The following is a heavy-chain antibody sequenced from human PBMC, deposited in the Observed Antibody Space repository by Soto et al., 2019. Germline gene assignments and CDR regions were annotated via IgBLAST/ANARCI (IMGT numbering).Heavy chain of an antibody. J-gene: IGHJ5*02. V-gene: IGHV3-30*18. CDR1: GFSFSSYG. CDR2: VSDDDSKR. D-gene: IGHD3-16*01. Sequence: QVQLVESGGGVVQPGRSLRLSCAASGFSFSSYGMHWVRQAPGKGLEWVACVSDDDSKRYHIDSVKGRFTISRDNSKKTLYLEMNGLRAEDTAVYYCANDINAGTWYWGAESWCQGTLVTVCS. CDR3: ANDINAGTWYWGAES.